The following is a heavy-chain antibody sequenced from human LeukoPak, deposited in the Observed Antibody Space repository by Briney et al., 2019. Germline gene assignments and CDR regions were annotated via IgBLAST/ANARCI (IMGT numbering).Heavy chain of an antibody. CDR1: GFTFSRYG. Sequence: PGGSLRLSCAASGFTFSRYGMSWVRQAPGKGLEWVAVVAYDGRTQYYADSVKGRFTISRDNAKNSLYLQMNSLRAEDTAVYYCARDSRGTFDYWGQGTLVTVSS. CDR2: VAYDGRTQ. V-gene: IGHV3-30*03. J-gene: IGHJ4*02. CDR3: ARDSRGTFDY. D-gene: IGHD2-15*01.